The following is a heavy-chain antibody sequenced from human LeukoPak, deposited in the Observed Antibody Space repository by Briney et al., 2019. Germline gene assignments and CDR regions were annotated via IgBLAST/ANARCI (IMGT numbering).Heavy chain of an antibody. CDR3: AKTPVSAAGYNWFDS. Sequence: PGGSLRLSCAASGSGFTFSTSAMNWVRQAPGKGLEWVSSISGSAGSTFYADSVKGRFTISRDNSKNTLYLRMNSLRAEDTAVYFCAKTPVSAAGYNWFDSWGQGALVTVSS. D-gene: IGHD6-13*01. V-gene: IGHV3-23*01. CDR2: ISGSAGST. J-gene: IGHJ5*01. CDR1: GSGFTFSTSA.